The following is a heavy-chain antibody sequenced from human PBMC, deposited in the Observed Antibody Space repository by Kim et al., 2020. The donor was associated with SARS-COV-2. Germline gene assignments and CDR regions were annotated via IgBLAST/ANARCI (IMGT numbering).Heavy chain of an antibody. CDR3: ARDQTWDQLLLFDAFDI. D-gene: IGHD2-2*01. Sequence: VKGRFTISRDNAKNSLYLQMNSLRAEDTAVYYCARDQTWDQLLLFDAFDIWGQGTMVTVSS. V-gene: IGHV3-21*01. J-gene: IGHJ3*02.